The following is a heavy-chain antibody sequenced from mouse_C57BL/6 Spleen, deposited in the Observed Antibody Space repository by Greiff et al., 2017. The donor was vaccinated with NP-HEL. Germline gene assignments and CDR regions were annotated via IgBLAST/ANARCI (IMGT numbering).Heavy chain of an antibody. J-gene: IGHJ4*01. CDR1: GFNIKDYY. CDR3: TTPGSSLYYAMDY. V-gene: IGHV14-1*01. Sequence: VQLQQSGAELVRPGASVKLSCTASGFNIKDYYMHWVKQRPEQGLEWIGRIDPEDGDTEYAPKFQGKATMTADTSSNTAYLQLSSLTSEDTAVYYCTTPGSSLYYAMDYWGQGTSVTVSS. CDR2: IDPEDGDT. D-gene: IGHD1-1*01.